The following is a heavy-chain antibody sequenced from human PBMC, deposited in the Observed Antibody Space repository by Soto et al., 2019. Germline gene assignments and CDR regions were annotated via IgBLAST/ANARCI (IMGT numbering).Heavy chain of an antibody. CDR2: IIPMFPTA. V-gene: IGHV1-69*13. Sequence: ASVKVSCKASGGTFSNHAISWVRQAPGQGLEWVGGIIPMFPTADYAQRFQGRVTITADDSTTTVYMELSGLRSEDTTMYYCARDDATYCGGDCYRYFYYGMDVWGQGTTVTVSS. J-gene: IGHJ6*02. CDR3: ARDDATYCGGDCYRYFYYGMDV. CDR1: GGTFSNHA. D-gene: IGHD2-21*02.